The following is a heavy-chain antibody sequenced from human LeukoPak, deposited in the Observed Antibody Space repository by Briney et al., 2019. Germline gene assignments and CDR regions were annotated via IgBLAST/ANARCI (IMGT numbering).Heavy chain of an antibody. CDR1: EFMFSSYE. D-gene: IGHD1-7*01. J-gene: IGHJ4*02. CDR3: ARSTEGTAHFDY. V-gene: IGHV3-64*01. Sequence: ESGGSLRLSCATSEFMFSSYEVHWVRQTPGRGLEYVSGISGDGLSSYYAISVKDRFTISRDTSKNTLYLHMGSLKADDMAVYYCARSTEGTAHFDYWGQGTLVIVSS. CDR2: ISGDGLSS.